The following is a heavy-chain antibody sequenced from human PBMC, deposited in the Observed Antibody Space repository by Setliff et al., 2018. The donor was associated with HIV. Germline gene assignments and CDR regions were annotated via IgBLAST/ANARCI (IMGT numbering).Heavy chain of an antibody. J-gene: IGHJ1*01. CDR2: LNPNSGGT. Sequence: ASVKVSCKTSGYTFTSYAVHWVRQATGQGLEWMGYLNPNSGGTGYAQRFQGRLTMTGDTSVSTAYLELGSLRSDDTAVYYCATPMLPNYHDNSVLIDWGQGTPVTVSS. CDR1: GYTFTSYA. CDR3: ATPMLPNYHDNSVLID. D-gene: IGHD3-22*01. V-gene: IGHV1-8*02.